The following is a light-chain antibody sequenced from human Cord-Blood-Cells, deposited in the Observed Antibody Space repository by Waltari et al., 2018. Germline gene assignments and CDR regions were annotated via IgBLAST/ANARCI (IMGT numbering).Light chain of an antibody. Sequence: QSALTQPATVSGSPGQSITITCTENSSDVGGYNSVPWYQQHPGKAPKLMIYDVSNRPSGVSNRFSGSKSGNTASLTISGLQAEDEADYYCSSYTSSSTLVFGGGTKLTVL. CDR3: SSYTSSSTLV. CDR2: DVS. J-gene: IGLJ3*02. CDR1: SSDVGGYNS. V-gene: IGLV2-14*03.